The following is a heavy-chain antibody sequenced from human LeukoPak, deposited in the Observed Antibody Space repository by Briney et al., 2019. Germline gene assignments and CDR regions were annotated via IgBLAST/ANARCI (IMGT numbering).Heavy chain of an antibody. V-gene: IGHV3-48*04. CDR2: ITTSGSTI. J-gene: IGHJ4*02. CDR3: ARARVFDY. Sequence: PGRSLRPSCAASGFTFSNYGMHWVRQAPGRGLEWVSCITTSGSTIYYADSVGGRFTISRDNAKNSLYLQMDSLRAEDTAVYYCARARVFDYWGQGTLVTVSS. CDR1: GFTFSNYG.